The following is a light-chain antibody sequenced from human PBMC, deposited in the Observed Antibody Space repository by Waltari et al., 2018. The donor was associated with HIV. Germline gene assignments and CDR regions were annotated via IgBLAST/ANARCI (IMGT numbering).Light chain of an antibody. Sequence: QSALTQPASVSGSPGQSITISCTGTSSDVGGYNYVSWYQQHPGKAPKLMIYEVSNRPSGVSNRSSGSKSGNTASLTISGLQAEDEAYYYCSSYTSSSTLVFGGGTKLTVL. V-gene: IGLV2-14*01. CDR2: EVS. J-gene: IGLJ2*01. CDR1: SSDVGGYNY. CDR3: SSYTSSSTLV.